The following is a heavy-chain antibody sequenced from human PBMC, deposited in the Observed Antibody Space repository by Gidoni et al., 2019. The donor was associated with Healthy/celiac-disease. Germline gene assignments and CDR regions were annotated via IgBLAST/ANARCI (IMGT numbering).Heavy chain of an antibody. D-gene: IGHD3-22*01. CDR1: GYTFTSYY. Sequence: QVQLVQSEAEVKKPRASGKGSCNASGYTFTSYYMHWVRQAPGQGLEWMGIINPSGGSTSYAQKFQGRVTMTRDTSTSTVYMELSSLRSEYTAVYYCARDIPHDYYDSSGQDDAFDIWGQGTMVTVSS. CDR2: INPSGGST. V-gene: IGHV1-46*01. CDR3: ARDIPHDYYDSSGQDDAFDI. J-gene: IGHJ3*02.